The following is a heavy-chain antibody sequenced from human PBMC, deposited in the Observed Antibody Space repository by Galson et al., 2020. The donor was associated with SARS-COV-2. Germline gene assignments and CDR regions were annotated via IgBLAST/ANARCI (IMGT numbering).Heavy chain of an antibody. CDR3: ARAIYGYLFDY. Sequence: GGSLRLSCAASGFTFSSYSMNCVRQAPGKGTEWVPTISSSSSYIYYADSVKGRFTISRDNAKNSLYLQMNSLRAEDTAVYYCARAIYGYLFDYWGQGTLVTVSS. D-gene: IGHD5-18*01. CDR2: ISSSSSYI. V-gene: IGHV3-21*01. CDR1: GFTFSSYS. J-gene: IGHJ4*02.